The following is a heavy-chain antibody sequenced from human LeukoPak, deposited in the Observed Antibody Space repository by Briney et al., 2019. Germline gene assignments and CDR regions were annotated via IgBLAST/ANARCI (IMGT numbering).Heavy chain of an antibody. J-gene: IGHJ5*02. V-gene: IGHV4-39*01. CDR1: GGSISSSSYY. CDR2: IYYSGST. CDR3: ASTYYYDSSGYYPNWFDP. Sequence: SETPSLTCTVSGGSISSSSYYWGWIRQPPGKGLEWIGSIYYSGSTYYNPSLKSRVTISVDTSKNQFSLKLSSVTAADTAVYYCASTYYYDSSGYYPNWFDPWGQGTLVTVSS. D-gene: IGHD3-22*01.